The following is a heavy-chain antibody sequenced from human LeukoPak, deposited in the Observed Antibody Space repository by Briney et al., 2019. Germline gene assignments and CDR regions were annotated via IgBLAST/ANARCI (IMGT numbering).Heavy chain of an antibody. D-gene: IGHD4-23*01. CDR3: ARPGGPNYYYYMDV. J-gene: IGHJ6*03. CDR2: MNPNSGHT. V-gene: IGHV1-8*01. CDR1: GYTFTSYD. Sequence: ASVKVSCKASGYTFTSYDINWVRQATGQGLEWMGWMNPNSGHTGYAQKFQGRVTMTRNTSISTAYMELSSLRSEDTAVYYCARPGGPNYYYYMDVWGKGTTVTVSS.